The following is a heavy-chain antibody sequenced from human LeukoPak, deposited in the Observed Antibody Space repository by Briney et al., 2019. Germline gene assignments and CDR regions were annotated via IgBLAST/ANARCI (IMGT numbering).Heavy chain of an antibody. Sequence: PSETQSFSWAAGGYFISSGYYWGWLLQPPGQGLVWIVSIYHSGSTYYNPSLKSRVTISVDTSKNQFSLKLSSVTAADTAVYYCARLDSSSWTNVGWDYWGQGTLVTVSS. CDR1: GYFISSGYY. CDR3: ARLDSSSWTNVGWDY. V-gene: IGHV4-38-2*01. D-gene: IGHD6-13*01. CDR2: IYHSGST. J-gene: IGHJ4*02.